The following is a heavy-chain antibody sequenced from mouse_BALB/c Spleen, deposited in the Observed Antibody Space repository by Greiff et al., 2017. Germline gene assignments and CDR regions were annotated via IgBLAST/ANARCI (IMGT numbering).Heavy chain of an antibody. J-gene: IGHJ2*01. CDR3: ARGDCGSCDLDY. Sequence: LQQPGSELVRPGASVKLSCTASGYTFTSYWMHWVKQRPGQGLEWIGDINPGSGSTNYDEKFKGKGTLTVDTSSSTAYMHLSSLTSEDSAVYYCARGDCGSCDLDYWGQGTTLTVSS. CDR1: GYTFTSYW. D-gene: IGHD1-1*01. V-gene: IGHV1S22*01. CDR2: INPGSGST.